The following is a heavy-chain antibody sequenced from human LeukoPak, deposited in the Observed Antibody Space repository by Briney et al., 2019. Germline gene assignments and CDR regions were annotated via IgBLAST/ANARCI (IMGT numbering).Heavy chain of an antibody. CDR3: AGQRELDP. J-gene: IGHJ5*02. V-gene: IGHV3-7*01. CDR2: INEDGSDK. CDR1: GFTFSSYG. Sequence: AGGSLRLSCAASGFTFSSYGMHWVRQAPGKGLEWVANINEDGSDKYYVDSVKGRFTISRDNAKNSLYLQMNSLRGEDTAVYYCAGQRELDPWGQGTLVTVSS. D-gene: IGHD1-1*01.